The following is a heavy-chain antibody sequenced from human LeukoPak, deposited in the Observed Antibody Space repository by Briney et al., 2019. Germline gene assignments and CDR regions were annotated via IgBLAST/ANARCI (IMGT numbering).Heavy chain of an antibody. D-gene: IGHD1-26*01. CDR3: ASSVGASPYYFDY. J-gene: IGHJ4*02. CDR2: VYYTGRT. V-gene: IGHV4-59*08. CDR1: GGSISSYY. Sequence: SETLSLTCTVSGGSISSYYWSWIRQPPGKGLEWIAYVYYTGRTLYNPSLESRVTISVDTSKTQFSLTVTSVTAADTAVYYCASSVGASPYYFDYWGQGTLVTVSS.